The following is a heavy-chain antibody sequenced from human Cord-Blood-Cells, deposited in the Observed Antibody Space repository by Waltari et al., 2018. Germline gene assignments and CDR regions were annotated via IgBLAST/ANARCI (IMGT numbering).Heavy chain of an antibody. Sequence: QVQLQQWGAGLLKPSETLSLTCAVYGGSFSGYYWSWIRQPPGKGLEWIGEINHSGSTNYNPSLKRRVTISVDTSKNQFSLKLSSVTAADTAVYYCARPSGLYSSGWYYFDYWGQGTLVTVSS. CDR1: GGSFSGYY. V-gene: IGHV4-34*01. J-gene: IGHJ4*02. CDR3: ARPSGLYSSGWYYFDY. CDR2: INHSGST. D-gene: IGHD6-19*01.